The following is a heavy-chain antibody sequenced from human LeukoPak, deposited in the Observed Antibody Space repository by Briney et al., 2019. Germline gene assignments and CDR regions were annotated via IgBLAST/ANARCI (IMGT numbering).Heavy chain of an antibody. J-gene: IGHJ4*02. CDR2: ISSSSSYI. Sequence: GGSLRPSCAASGFTFSSYSMNWVRQAPGKGLEWVSSISSSSSYIYYADSVKGRFTISRDNAKNSLYLQMNSLRAEDTAVYYCARDRNDYLDYWGQGTLVTVSS. V-gene: IGHV3-21*01. CDR3: ARDRNDYLDY. CDR1: GFTFSSYS. D-gene: IGHD1-1*01.